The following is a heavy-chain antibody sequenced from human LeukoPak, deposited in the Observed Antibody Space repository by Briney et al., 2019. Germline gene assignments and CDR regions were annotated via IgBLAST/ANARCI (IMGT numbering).Heavy chain of an antibody. J-gene: IGHJ4*02. CDR1: GYTFTSCG. CDR2: ISAYNGNT. D-gene: IGHD5-12*01. Sequence: GASVKVSCKASGYTFTSCGISWVRQAPGQGLEWMGWISAYNGNTNYAQKLQGRVTMTTDTSTSTAYMELSSLRSEDTAVYYCARSPPWLRLPLFDYWGQGTLVTVSS. CDR3: ARSPPWLRLPLFDY. V-gene: IGHV1-18*01.